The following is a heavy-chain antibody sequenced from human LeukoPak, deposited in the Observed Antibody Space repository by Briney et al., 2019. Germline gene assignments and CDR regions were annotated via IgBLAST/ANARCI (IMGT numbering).Heavy chain of an antibody. Sequence: GGSLRLSCAASGFTFSRYGMHWVRQAPGKGLEWVAFIPYDGSNKYYADSVKGRFTISRDSSKNTLYLQMNSLRSEDTAVYYCARWLDGYNHGFGYWGQGTLVTVSS. CDR2: IPYDGSNK. J-gene: IGHJ4*02. CDR1: GFTFSRYG. D-gene: IGHD5-24*01. CDR3: ARWLDGYNHGFGY. V-gene: IGHV3-30*02.